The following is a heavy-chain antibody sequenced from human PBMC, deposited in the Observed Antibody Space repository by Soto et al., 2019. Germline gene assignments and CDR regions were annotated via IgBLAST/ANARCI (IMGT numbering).Heavy chain of an antibody. CDR2: VNPDDSTT. D-gene: IGHD2-2*01. CDR1: GYTFTNYW. CDR3: VRRFCSGTTCRFNWFDP. J-gene: IGHJ5*02. V-gene: IGHV5-51*01. Sequence: PGASLKISCEGSGYTFTNYWIAWVRQMPGKGLEWMGIVNPDDSTTTYSQSFQGQVIISADKSVRSAYLQWSSLKDSDTATYYCVRRFCSGTTCRFNWFDPWGQGTLVTVS.